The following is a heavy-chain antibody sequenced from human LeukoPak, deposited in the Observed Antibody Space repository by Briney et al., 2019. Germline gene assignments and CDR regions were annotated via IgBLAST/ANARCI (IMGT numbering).Heavy chain of an antibody. CDR3: ASPGNYYGSGINY. V-gene: IGHV4-39*07. CDR1: GGSISSSSYY. J-gene: IGHJ4*02. CDR2: IYYSGST. Sequence: SETLSLTCTVSGGSISSSSYYWGWIRQPPGKGLEWIGSIYYSGSTYYNPSLKSRVTISVDTSKNQFSLKLSSVTAADTAVYYCASPGNYYGSGINYWGQGTLVTVSS. D-gene: IGHD3-10*01.